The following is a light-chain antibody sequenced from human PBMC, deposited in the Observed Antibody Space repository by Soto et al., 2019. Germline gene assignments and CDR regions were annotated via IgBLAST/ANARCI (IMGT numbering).Light chain of an antibody. CDR2: WAT. J-gene: IGKJ4*01. CDR1: QSVLYSSNNKNY. Sequence: DIVMTQSPDSLAVSLGERSTINCKSSQSVLYSSNNKNYLAWYQQKPGQPPKLLIYWATTRESWVPDRFSGSGSGTDFPLTISSLQADDVAVYYCQQYYSTPPTFCGGTKVDIK. CDR3: QQYYSTPPT. V-gene: IGKV4-1*01.